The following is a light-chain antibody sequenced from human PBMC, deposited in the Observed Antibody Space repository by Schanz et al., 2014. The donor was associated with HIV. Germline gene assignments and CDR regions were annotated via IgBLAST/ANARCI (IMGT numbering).Light chain of an antibody. V-gene: IGKV3-20*01. CDR2: GAS. J-gene: IGKJ1*01. CDR3: QQYGDSRWT. Sequence: EIVLTQSPATLSLSPGERATLSCRASQSVSGYLAWYQQKPGQGPRLLIYGASSRATGIPDRFSGSGSGTDFTLTISRLEPEDFAVYYCQQYGDSRWTFGQGTKVKIK. CDR1: QSVSGY.